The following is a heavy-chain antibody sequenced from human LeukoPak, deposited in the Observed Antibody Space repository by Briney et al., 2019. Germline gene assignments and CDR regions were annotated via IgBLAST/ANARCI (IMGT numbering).Heavy chain of an antibody. J-gene: IGHJ6*02. Sequence: ASVKVSCKASGYTFTGYYMHWVRQAPGQGLEWMGWINPNSGGTNYAQKFQGRVTITRDTSISTAYMELSRLRSDDTAVYYCARKMVRGVIWPYYYGMDVWGQGTTVTVSS. D-gene: IGHD3-10*01. V-gene: IGHV1-2*02. CDR1: GYTFTGYY. CDR2: INPNSGGT. CDR3: ARKMVRGVIWPYYYGMDV.